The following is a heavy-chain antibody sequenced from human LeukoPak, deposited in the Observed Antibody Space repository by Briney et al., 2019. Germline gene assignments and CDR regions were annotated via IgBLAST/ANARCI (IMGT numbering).Heavy chain of an antibody. Sequence: PGGSLRLSCAASGFTFSSYGMRCGRQAPGKGLEWVAVIWYDGSNKYYADSVKGRFTISRDNSKNTLYLQMNSLRAEDTAVYYCARAPNYYDSSGYYTYYFDYWGQGSLVTVSS. CDR2: IWYDGSNK. J-gene: IGHJ4*02. CDR3: ARAPNYYDSSGYYTYYFDY. V-gene: IGHV3-33*01. D-gene: IGHD3-22*01. CDR1: GFTFSSYG.